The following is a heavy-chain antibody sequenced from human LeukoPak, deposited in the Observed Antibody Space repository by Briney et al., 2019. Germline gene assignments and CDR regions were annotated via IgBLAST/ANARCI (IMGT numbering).Heavy chain of an antibody. CDR1: GFTFSSYG. CDR2: IWYDGSNK. J-gene: IGHJ4*02. D-gene: IGHD3-10*01. Sequence: GGSLRLSCAASGFTFSSYGVHWVRQAPGKGLEWVAVIWYDGSNKYYADSVKGRFTISRDNSKNTLYLQMNSLRAEDTAIYYCATLITMIRGIDLYDYWGQGTLVTVSS. V-gene: IGHV3-33*01. CDR3: ATLITMIRGIDLYDY.